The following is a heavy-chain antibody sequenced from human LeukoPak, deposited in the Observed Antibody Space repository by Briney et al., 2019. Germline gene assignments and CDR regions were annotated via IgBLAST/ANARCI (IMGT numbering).Heavy chain of an antibody. V-gene: IGHV4-39*01. Sequence: SETLSLTCTVSGGSISSSSYYWGWIRQPPGKGLEWIGSIYYSGDTYYNPSLKSRRVTISVDTSKNQFSLKLSSVTAADTAVYYCARGFSTVTTDYYYYMDVWGKGTTVTASS. CDR1: GGSISSSSYY. CDR3: ARGFSTVTTDYYYYMDV. CDR2: IYYSGDT. D-gene: IGHD4-17*01. J-gene: IGHJ6*03.